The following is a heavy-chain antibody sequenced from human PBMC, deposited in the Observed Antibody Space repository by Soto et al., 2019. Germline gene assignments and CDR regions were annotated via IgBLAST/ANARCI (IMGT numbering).Heavy chain of an antibody. Sequence: EVQLVESGGGLVQPGGSLRLSCAASGFTFSNYWMHWVRQVPGKGLVWVSYINNDGSVTSYADSVKGRFTISRDKAKSTVYLQMNSLRAEDTAVYYCANLNSFCFDFWGQGNLVTVSS. J-gene: IGHJ4*02. CDR1: GFTFSNYW. V-gene: IGHV3-74*01. D-gene: IGHD5-18*01. CDR3: ANLNSFCFDF. CDR2: INNDGSVT.